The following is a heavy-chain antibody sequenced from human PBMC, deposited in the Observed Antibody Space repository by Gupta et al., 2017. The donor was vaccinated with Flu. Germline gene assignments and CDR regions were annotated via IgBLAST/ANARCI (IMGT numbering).Heavy chain of an antibody. J-gene: IGHJ4*02. V-gene: IGHV4-30-4*01. CDR3: ASSMNYYDSSGYPLDY. CDR1: GGSISSGAYY. D-gene: IGHD3-22*01. Sequence: QVQLQESGPGLVKPSQTLSLTCTVSGGSISSGAYYWSWIRQPPGKGLEWIGYIYYSGSTYYNPSLKSRVTISVDTSKIQLSLKLSSVTAADTAVYYCASSMNYYDSSGYPLDYWGQGTLVTVSS. CDR2: IYYSGST.